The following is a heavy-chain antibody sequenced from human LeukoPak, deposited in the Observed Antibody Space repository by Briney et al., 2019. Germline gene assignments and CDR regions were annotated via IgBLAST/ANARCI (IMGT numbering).Heavy chain of an antibody. V-gene: IGHV1-2*02. CDR3: ARDRCSSTSCMYYYYYYMDV. CDR2: INPNSGGT. D-gene: IGHD2-2*01. CDR1: GYTFTGYY. J-gene: IGHJ6*03. Sequence: ASVSVSCKASGYTFTGYYMHWVRQAPGQGREWMGWINPNSGGTNYAQKFQGRVTMTRDTSISTAYMRLSRLRSDDTAVYYCARDRCSSTSCMYYYYYYMDVWGKGTTVTVSS.